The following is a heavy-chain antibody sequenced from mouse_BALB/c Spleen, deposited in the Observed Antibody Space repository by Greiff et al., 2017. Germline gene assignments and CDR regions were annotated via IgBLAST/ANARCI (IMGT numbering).Heavy chain of an antibody. V-gene: IGHV2-9*02. Sequence: VQLQQSGPGLVAPSQSLSITCTVSGFSLTSYGVHWVRQPPGKGLEWLGVIWAGGSTNYNSALMSRLSISKDNSKSQVFLKMNSLQTDDTAMYYCARDQSHYYGSSPFAYWGQGTLVTVSA. CDR3: ARDQSHYYGSSPFAY. CDR1: GFSLTSYG. D-gene: IGHD1-1*01. J-gene: IGHJ3*01. CDR2: IWAGGST.